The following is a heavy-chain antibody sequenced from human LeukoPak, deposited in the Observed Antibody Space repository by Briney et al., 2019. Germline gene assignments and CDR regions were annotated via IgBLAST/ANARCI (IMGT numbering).Heavy chain of an antibody. CDR3: ARRAHSSSPSSPWDY. CDR1: GFTFDDYA. D-gene: IGHD6-6*01. CDR2: ISWNSGSI. Sequence: SGGSLRLSCAASGFTFDDYAMHWVRQAPGKGLEWVSGISWNSGSIGYADSVKGRFTISRDNAKNSLYLQMNSLRAEDTAVYYCARRAHSSSPSSPWDYWGQGTLVTVSS. J-gene: IGHJ4*02. V-gene: IGHV3-9*01.